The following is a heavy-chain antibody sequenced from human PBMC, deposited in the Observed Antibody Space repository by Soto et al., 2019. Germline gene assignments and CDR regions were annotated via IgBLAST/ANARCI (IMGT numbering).Heavy chain of an antibody. V-gene: IGHV3-30*18. D-gene: IGHD6-6*01. CDR2: ISYDGSNK. CDR3: AKDNPAYSSSSGMDV. Sequence: QVPLVESGGGVVQPGRSLRLSCAASGFTFSSYGMHWVRQAPGKGLEWVAVISYDGSNKYYADSVKGRFTISRDNSKNTLYLQMNSLRAEDTAVYYCAKDNPAYSSSSGMDVWGQGTTVTVSS. CDR1: GFTFSSYG. J-gene: IGHJ6*02.